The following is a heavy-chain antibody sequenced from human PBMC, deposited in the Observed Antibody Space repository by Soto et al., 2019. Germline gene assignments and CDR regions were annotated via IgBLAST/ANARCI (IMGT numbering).Heavy chain of an antibody. J-gene: IGHJ4*02. CDR2: IKPDGTKA. CDR3: VTNGNWAFDN. D-gene: IGHD7-27*01. V-gene: IGHV3-7*05. Sequence: PGGSLRLSCVASGFTFSTSWMTWVRQAPGQGLEWVANIKPDGTKAYYVESVRGRFTFSRDNAKNSVFLQMTSLRAEDTAGYYCVTNGNWAFDNWGQGTLVTVSS. CDR1: GFTFSTSW.